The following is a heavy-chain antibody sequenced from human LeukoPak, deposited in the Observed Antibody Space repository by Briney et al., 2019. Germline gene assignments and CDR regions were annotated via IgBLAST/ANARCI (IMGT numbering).Heavy chain of an antibody. CDR2: FVPEHGET. CDR1: GHSLSEIS. Sequence: ASVNVSCKVSGHSLSEISMHWVRQAPGKGLEWVGNFVPEHGETVYAQNFQGRVTMSNDTSTETAYMELSSLRSDDTAVYYCSIRLRFLEWLAPGDYWGQGSPVTVSS. J-gene: IGHJ4*02. CDR3: SIRLRFLEWLAPGDY. D-gene: IGHD3-3*01. V-gene: IGHV1-24*01.